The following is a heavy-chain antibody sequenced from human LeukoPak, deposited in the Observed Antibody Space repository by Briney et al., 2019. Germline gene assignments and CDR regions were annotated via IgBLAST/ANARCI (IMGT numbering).Heavy chain of an antibody. V-gene: IGHV3-33*01. J-gene: IGHJ4*02. D-gene: IGHD5-18*01. CDR3: ARALRENTALGY. Sequence: GGSLRLSCAASGFTFSSYGMHWVRQAPGKGLEWVAVIWYDGSNKYYADSVKGRFTISRDNSKNTLYLQMNSLRAEDTAVYYCARALRENTALGYWGQGTLVTVSS. CDR1: GFTFSSYG. CDR2: IWYDGSNK.